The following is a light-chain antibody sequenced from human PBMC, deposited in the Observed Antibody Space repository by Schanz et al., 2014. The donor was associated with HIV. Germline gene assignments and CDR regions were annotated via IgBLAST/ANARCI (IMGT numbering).Light chain of an antibody. J-gene: IGKJ3*01. CDR1: QTVSNN. CDR3: LQDYDHPRT. Sequence: EIVMTQSPGTLSVSPGERATLSCRASQTVSNNLAWYQQKPGQAPRLLIYGASTRVTGIPARFSGSGSGTDFTLTISSLQPDDFATYYCLQDYDHPRTFGPGTKVDIK. V-gene: IGKV3-15*01. CDR2: GAS.